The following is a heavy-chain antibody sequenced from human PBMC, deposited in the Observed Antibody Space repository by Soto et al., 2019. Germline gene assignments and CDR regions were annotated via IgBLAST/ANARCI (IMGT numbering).Heavy chain of an antibody. Sequence: ASVKGSCKASGYTFTNFGISWVRQAPGQGLEWMGWINPNSGGTNYAQKFQGWVTMTRDTSISTAYMELSRLRSDDTAVYYCARAISSGYYPFFDYWGQGTLVTVSS. CDR2: INPNSGGT. J-gene: IGHJ4*02. V-gene: IGHV1-2*04. CDR3: ARAISSGYYPFFDY. CDR1: GYTFTNFG. D-gene: IGHD3-22*01.